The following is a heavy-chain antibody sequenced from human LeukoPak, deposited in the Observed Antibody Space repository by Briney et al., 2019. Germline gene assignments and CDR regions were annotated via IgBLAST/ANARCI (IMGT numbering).Heavy chain of an antibody. V-gene: IGHV3-11*04. J-gene: IGHJ4*02. D-gene: IGHD3-22*01. CDR2: ISSSGGPI. CDR1: GFTFDDYS. CDR3: AREYYYDSSGYDY. Sequence: PGGSLRLSCAASGFTFDDYSLSWVRQVPGKGLEWVAYISSSGGPISYADSVKGRFTISRDNAKNSLYLQMNSLRAEDTAVYYCAREYYYDSSGYDYWGQGTLVTVSS.